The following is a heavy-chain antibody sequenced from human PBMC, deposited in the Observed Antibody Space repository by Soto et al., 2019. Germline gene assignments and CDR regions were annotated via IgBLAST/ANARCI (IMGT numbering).Heavy chain of an antibody. CDR2: INAGNGNT. CDR1: GYTFTSYA. CDR3: ARDQRAVRGVNPSCGMDV. Sequence: QVQLVQSGAEEKKPGASVKVSCKASGYTFTSYAMHWVRQAPGQRLEWMGWINAGNGNTKYSQKFQGRVTITRDTSASTAYMELSSLRSEDTAVYYCARDQRAVRGVNPSCGMDVWGQGTTVTVSS. D-gene: IGHD3-10*02. J-gene: IGHJ6*02. V-gene: IGHV1-3*05.